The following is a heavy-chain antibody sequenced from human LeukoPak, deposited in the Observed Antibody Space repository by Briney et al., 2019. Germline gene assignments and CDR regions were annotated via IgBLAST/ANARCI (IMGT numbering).Heavy chain of an antibody. Sequence: APVKVSCKASGYTFTGYYMHWVRLAPGQGLEWMGWINPNNGGTNYAQKFQGRVTMTRNTSISTAYMELSRLTSDDTAVYYCARGRGTTSSNFDYWGQGTLVTVSS. D-gene: IGHD2-2*01. CDR1: GYTFTGYY. CDR3: ARGRGTTSSNFDY. V-gene: IGHV1-2*02. CDR2: INPNNGGT. J-gene: IGHJ4*02.